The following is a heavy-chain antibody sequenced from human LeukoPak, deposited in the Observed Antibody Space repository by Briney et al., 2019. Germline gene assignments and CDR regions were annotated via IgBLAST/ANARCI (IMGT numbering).Heavy chain of an antibody. CDR1: GGSISSNY. CDR2: IYTSGST. CDR3: ARDQTISSSLRGWFDP. V-gene: IGHV4-4*07. D-gene: IGHD6-13*01. J-gene: IGHJ5*02. Sequence: PSETLSLTCTVSGGSISSNYWSWIRQPAGKGLEWIGRIYTSGSTNYNPSLKSRVTISVDTSKNQFSLKLSSVTAADTAVYYCARDQTISSSLRGWFDPWGQGTLVTVSS.